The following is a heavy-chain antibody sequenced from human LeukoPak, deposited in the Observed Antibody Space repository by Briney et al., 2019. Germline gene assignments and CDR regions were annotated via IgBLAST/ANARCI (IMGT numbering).Heavy chain of an antibody. J-gene: IGHJ6*03. CDR2: IYYSGST. CDR3: ARSRRDSWYPIDYYYYMDV. CDR1: SGSISSYY. Sequence: SETLSLTCTVASGSISSYYWSWIRQPPGKGLGWNGYIYYSGSTNYNPSLKSRVTMSVDTSKNQFSLKLSSVTAADTAVYYCARSRRDSWYPIDYYYYMDVWGKGTTVTVSS. D-gene: IGHD6-13*01. V-gene: IGHV4-59*01.